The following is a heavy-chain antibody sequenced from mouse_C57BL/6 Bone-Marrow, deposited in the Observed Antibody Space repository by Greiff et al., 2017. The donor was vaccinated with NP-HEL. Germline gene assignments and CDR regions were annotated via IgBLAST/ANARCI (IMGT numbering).Heavy chain of an antibody. V-gene: IGHV14-3*01. CDR1: GFNIKNTY. J-gene: IGHJ4*01. CDR2: IDPANGNT. D-gene: IGHD1-1*01. CDR3: GYYGSSYGGLYYAMDY. Sequence: EVQLVESVAELVRPGASVKLSCTASGFNIKNTYMHWVKQRPEQGLEWIGRIDPANGNTKYAPKFQGKATITADTSSNTAYLQLSSLTSEDTAIYYCGYYGSSYGGLYYAMDYWGQGTSVTVSS.